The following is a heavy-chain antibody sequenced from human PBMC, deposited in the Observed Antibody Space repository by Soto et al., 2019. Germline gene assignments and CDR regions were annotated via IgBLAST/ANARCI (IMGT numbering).Heavy chain of an antibody. CDR2: ISGSGAGT. Sequence: GGSLRLSCAASGFTFSSFAMSWVRQAPGKGLEWVSAISGSGAGTYYADSVRGRFTISRDNSKNTLYLQMKSLRVEDTAVYYCAKTMTTENTGYWGQGTLVTVSS. CDR3: AKTMTTENTGY. J-gene: IGHJ4*02. D-gene: IGHD4-4*01. V-gene: IGHV3-23*01. CDR1: GFTFSSFA.